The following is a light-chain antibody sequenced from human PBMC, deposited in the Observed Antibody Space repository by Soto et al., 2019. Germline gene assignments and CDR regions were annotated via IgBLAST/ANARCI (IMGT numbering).Light chain of an antibody. J-gene: IGKJ1*01. CDR1: QSISSW. V-gene: IGKV1-5*03. Sequence: DIQMTQSPSTLSASVGDRVTITCRASQSISSWLGWYQQKPGKAPKLLIYKTSTLESGVPSRFSGSGSGTEFTLTISSLQPDDFATYYCQQYHNYWTFGQGTKVEIK. CDR2: KTS. CDR3: QQYHNYWT.